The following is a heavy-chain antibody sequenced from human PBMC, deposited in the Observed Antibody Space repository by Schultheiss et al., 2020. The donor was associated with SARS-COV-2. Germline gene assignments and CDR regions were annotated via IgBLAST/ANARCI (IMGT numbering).Heavy chain of an antibody. CDR1: GFTFSSYA. V-gene: IGHV3-53*01. D-gene: IGHD1-20*01. CDR3: AREAGITGTTGY. J-gene: IGHJ4*02. CDR2: IYSGGST. Sequence: GGSLRLSCAASGFTFSSYAMHWVRQAPGKGLEWVSAIYSGGSTYYADSVKGRFTISRDNSKNTLYLQMNSLRAEDTAVYYCAREAGITGTTGYWGQGTLVTVSS.